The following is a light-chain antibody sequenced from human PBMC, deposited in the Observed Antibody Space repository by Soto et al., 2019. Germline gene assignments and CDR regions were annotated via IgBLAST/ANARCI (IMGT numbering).Light chain of an antibody. J-gene: IGLJ1*01. V-gene: IGLV2-14*01. CDR3: SSYASGSTRYV. Sequence: QSALTQPASVSGFPGQSITISCTGSSSDVGGFEYVSWYQQHPGKAPKLIIYEVSYRPSGISNRFSGSKSGNTASLTISGLQADDEADYHCSSYASGSTRYVFGTGTKVTVL. CDR2: EVS. CDR1: SSDVGGFEY.